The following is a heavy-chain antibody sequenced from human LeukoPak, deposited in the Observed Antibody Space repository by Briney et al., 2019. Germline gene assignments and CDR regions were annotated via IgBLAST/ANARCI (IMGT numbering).Heavy chain of an antibody. J-gene: IGHJ4*02. V-gene: IGHV3-30-3*01. D-gene: IGHD3-10*01. Sequence: GSLRLSCAASGFTFSSYAMHWVRQAPGKGLEWVAVISYDGSNKYYADSVKGRFTISRDNSKNTLYLQMNSLRAEDTAVYYCAKDLTYAYYYGSGSWGQGTLVTVSS. CDR3: AKDLTYAYYYGSGS. CDR1: GFTFSSYA. CDR2: ISYDGSNK.